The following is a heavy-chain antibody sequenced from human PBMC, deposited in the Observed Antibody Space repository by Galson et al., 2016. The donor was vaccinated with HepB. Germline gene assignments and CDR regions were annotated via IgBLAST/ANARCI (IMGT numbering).Heavy chain of an antibody. D-gene: IGHD3-9*01. V-gene: IGHV3-7*03. CDR3: ARENYDLLTGYLYYFYGMDV. Sequence: SLRLSCAASGFIFSDYWMSWVRQAPGKGLEWVANIKHDGSDKYYVDSVRGGFTISRDNAKNSLYLQMNSLGAEDTAVYYCARENYDLLTGYLYYFYGMDVWGQGTTVTVSS. CDR2: IKHDGSDK. J-gene: IGHJ6*02. CDR1: GFIFSDYW.